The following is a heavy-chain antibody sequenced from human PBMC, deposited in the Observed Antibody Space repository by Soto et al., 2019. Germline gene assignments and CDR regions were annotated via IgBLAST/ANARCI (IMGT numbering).Heavy chain of an antibody. Sequence: GASVKVSCKASGGTFSSYAISWVRQAPGQGLEWMGGIIPIFGTANYAQKFQGRVTITADKSTSTAYMELSSLRSEDTAVYYCARDKGGYSYGPIDYWGRGTLVTVSS. CDR2: IIPIFGTA. D-gene: IGHD5-18*01. CDR3: ARDKGGYSYGPIDY. J-gene: IGHJ4*02. V-gene: IGHV1-69*06. CDR1: GGTFSSYA.